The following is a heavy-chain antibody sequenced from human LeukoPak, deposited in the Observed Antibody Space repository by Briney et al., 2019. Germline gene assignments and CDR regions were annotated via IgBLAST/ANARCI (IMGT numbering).Heavy chain of an antibody. CDR3: ARVPLQKSYYFDY. CDR1: GFPFSSYS. Sequence: GGSLRLSCAASGFPFSSYSMNWVRQAPGKGLEWVSSISSSSSYIYYADSVRGRFTISRDNAKNSLYLQMNSLRAEDTAVYYCARVPLQKSYYFDYWGQGTLVTVSS. V-gene: IGHV3-21*01. CDR2: ISSSSSYI. J-gene: IGHJ4*02. D-gene: IGHD3-10*01.